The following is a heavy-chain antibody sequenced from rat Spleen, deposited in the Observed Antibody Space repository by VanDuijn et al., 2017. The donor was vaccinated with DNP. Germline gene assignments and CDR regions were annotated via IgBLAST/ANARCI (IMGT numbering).Heavy chain of an antibody. CDR2: ISYEGSST. CDR1: GFTFSDYY. CDR3: ARGPNYGGYADYFDY. Sequence: EVQLVESGGGLVQPGRSLKLSCAASGFTFSDYYMAWVRQAPKKGLEWVASISYEGSSTYYGDSVKGRFTISRDNAKSTLYLQMSKLGSEDTAIYYCARGPNYGGYADYFDYWGQGVMVTVSS. V-gene: IGHV5-22*01. D-gene: IGHD1-11*01. J-gene: IGHJ2*01.